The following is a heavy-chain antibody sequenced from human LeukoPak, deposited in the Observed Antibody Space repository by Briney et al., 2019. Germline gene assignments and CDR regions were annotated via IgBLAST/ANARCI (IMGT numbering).Heavy chain of an antibody. D-gene: IGHD3-10*01. Sequence: GGPLRLSCAASGFTFSSYGMHWVRQAPGKGLAWVAVISYDGSNKYYADSVKGRFTISRDNSKNTMYLQMNSLIAEDTVVYYCAKARPYYYGSGSYYPNWFDPWGQGTLVTVSS. CDR3: AKARPYYYGSGSYYPNWFDP. V-gene: IGHV3-30*18. CDR2: ISYDGSNK. CDR1: GFTFSSYG. J-gene: IGHJ5*02.